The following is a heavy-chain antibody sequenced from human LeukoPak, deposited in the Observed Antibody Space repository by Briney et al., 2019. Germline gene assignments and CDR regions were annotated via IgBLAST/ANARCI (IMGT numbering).Heavy chain of an antibody. V-gene: IGHV4-39*01. CDR1: GGSISSSSYY. Sequence: SETLSLTCTVSGGSISSSSYYCDWIRQPPGKGLEWIGSIYYSGSTYYNPSLKSRVTISVDTSKNQFSLKLSSVTAADTAVYYCARVWTNKVATRYYFDYWGQGTLVTVSS. J-gene: IGHJ4*02. CDR3: ARVWTNKVATRYYFDY. D-gene: IGHD5-12*01. CDR2: IYYSGST.